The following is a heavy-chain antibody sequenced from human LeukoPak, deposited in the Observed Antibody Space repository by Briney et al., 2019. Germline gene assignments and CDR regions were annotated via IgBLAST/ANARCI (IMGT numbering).Heavy chain of an antibody. J-gene: IGHJ3*02. D-gene: IGHD3-10*01. V-gene: IGHV3-23*01. CDR3: AKDQSEAGVLLWFGELLGAFDI. CDR2: ISGSGGST. Sequence: PGGSLRLSCAASGFTFSSYAMSWVRQAPGKGLEWVSAISGSGGSTYYADSVKGRFTISRDNSKNTLYLQMNSLRAEDTAVYYCAKDQSEAGVLLWFGELLGAFDIWGQGTMVTVSS. CDR1: GFTFSSYA.